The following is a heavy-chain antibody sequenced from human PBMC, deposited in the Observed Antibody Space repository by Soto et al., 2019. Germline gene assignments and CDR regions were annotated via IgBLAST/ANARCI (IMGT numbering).Heavy chain of an antibody. Sequence: PSETLSLTCAVYGGSFSGYYWSWIRQPPGEGLEWIGEIDHSGSTNYNPSLKSRVTISVDTSKNQFSLKLSSVTAADTAVYYCARGRARVVTEYYYYYYGMDVWGQGTTVTVSS. CDR3: ARGRARVVTEYYYYYYGMDV. D-gene: IGHD2-21*02. CDR1: GGSFSGYY. CDR2: IDHSGST. J-gene: IGHJ6*02. V-gene: IGHV4-34*01.